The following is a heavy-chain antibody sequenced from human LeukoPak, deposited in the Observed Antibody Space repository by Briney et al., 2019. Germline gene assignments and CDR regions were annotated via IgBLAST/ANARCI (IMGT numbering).Heavy chain of an antibody. CDR2: IYHSGST. CDR3: ARVVYTVADFDY. V-gene: IGHV4-38-2*02. CDR1: GYSISSGYY. Sequence: KTSETLSLTCTVSGYSISSGYYWGWIRQPPGKGLEWIGSIYHSGSTYYNPSLKSRVTISVDTSKNQFSLKLSSVTAADTAVYYCARVVYTVADFDYWGQGTLVTVSS. D-gene: IGHD5-18*01. J-gene: IGHJ4*02.